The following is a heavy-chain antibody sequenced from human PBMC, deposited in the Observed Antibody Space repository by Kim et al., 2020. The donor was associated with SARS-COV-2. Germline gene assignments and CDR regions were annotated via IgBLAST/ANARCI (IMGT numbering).Heavy chain of an antibody. CDR2: IYYSGST. V-gene: IGHV4-31*03. J-gene: IGHJ3*02. CDR3: ARDLWYCSGGSCYAYDAFDI. CDR1: GGSISSGGYY. D-gene: IGHD2-15*01. Sequence: SETLSLTCTVSGGSISSGGYYWSCIRQHPGKGLEWIGYIYYSGSTYYNPSLKSRVTISVDTSKNQFSLKLSSVTAADTAVYYCARDLWYCSGGSCYAYDAFDIWGQGTMVTVSS.